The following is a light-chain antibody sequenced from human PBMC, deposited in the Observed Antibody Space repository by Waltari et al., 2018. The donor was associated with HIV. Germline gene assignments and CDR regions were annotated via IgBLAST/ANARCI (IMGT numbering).Light chain of an antibody. Sequence: SPGQSITISCDLNDNEYVSWYQRHPGKAPKVIIYEVTNRPSGLSNRFSGSKSGNTATLTISGLQPEDEADYFCTSYISGTSPVFGRGTRVTVL. CDR1: DLNDNEY. V-gene: IGLV2-14*01. CDR3: TSYISGTSPV. CDR2: EVT. J-gene: IGLJ2*01.